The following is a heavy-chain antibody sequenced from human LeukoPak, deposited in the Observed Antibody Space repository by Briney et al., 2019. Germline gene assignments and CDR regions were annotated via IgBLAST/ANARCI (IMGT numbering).Heavy chain of an antibody. D-gene: IGHD1-26*01. CDR2: ISYDGSNK. CDR1: GFTFSAYW. CDR3: AKAGEWELLRDFDY. J-gene: IGHJ4*02. V-gene: IGHV3-30*18. Sequence: PGGSLRLSCAASGFTFSAYWMNWVRQAPGKGLEWVAVISYDGSNKYYADSVKGRFTISRDNSKNTLYLQMNSLRAEDTAVYYCAKAGEWELLRDFDYWGQGTLVTVSS.